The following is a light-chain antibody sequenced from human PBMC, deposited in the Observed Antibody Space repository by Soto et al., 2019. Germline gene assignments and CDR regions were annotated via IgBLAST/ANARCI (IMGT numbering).Light chain of an antibody. CDR3: QQYNSAPFT. Sequence: DIQMTQSPSSLSASVGDRVTITCRASQGISNYVAWYQQKPGKAPKLLIYGASTSQAGVPSRFSGSGSGTVFTPTISILQPEDAANYYCQQYNSAPFTFGHGTKVDIK. CDR1: QGISNY. J-gene: IGKJ3*01. CDR2: GAS. V-gene: IGKV1-27*01.